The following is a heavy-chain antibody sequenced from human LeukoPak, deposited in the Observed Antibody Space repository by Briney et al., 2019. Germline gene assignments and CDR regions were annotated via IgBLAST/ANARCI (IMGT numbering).Heavy chain of an antibody. V-gene: IGHV3-23*01. CDR2: ISGSAGGT. CDR1: GFTFSSYA. CDR3: AKGYSGSYFTYLDY. Sequence: PGVSLRLSCAASGFTFSSYAMSWVRGAPGSGLEWVSFISGSAGGTYYADSVKGRFTISRDNSKNTLYLQMNSLRAEDTAVYYCAKGYSGSYFTYLDYWGQGTLVPVSS. D-gene: IGHD1-26*01. J-gene: IGHJ4*02.